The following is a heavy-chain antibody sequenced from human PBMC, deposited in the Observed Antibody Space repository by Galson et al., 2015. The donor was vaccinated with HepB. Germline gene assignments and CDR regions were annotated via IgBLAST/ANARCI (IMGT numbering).Heavy chain of an antibody. CDR3: ARDPYYDSSGYPLATNWFDP. CDR1: GYIFTYYG. CDR2: ISVYTGNT. J-gene: IGHJ5*02. Sequence: SVKVSCKASGYIFTYYGISWVRQAPGQGLEWIGWISVYTGNTNYAPKFQGRGTMTTDTSTSTAYMELRSLRSDDTAVYYCARDPYYDSSGYPLATNWFDPWGQGTLVTVAS. V-gene: IGHV1-18*04. D-gene: IGHD3-22*01.